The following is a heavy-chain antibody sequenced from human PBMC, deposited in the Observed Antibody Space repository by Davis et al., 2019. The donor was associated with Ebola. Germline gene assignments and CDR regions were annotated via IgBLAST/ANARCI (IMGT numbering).Heavy chain of an antibody. J-gene: IGHJ5*02. D-gene: IGHD6-19*01. CDR2: ISISSSTI. V-gene: IGHV3-48*04. CDR1: GITFSSYD. Sequence: GESLKISCAASGITFSSYDMTWVRQAPGKGLEWISYISISSSTIYYADPVKGRFAISRDNAKSLLYLQMNSLRAEDTAVYYCARERGYSSGWYVPWGQGTLVTVSS. CDR3: ARERGYSSGWYVP.